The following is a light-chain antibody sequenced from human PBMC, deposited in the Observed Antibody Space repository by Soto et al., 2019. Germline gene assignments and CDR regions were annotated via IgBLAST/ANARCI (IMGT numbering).Light chain of an antibody. J-gene: IGLJ1*01. CDR1: NSDLGDFNY. Sequence: QSVLTQPASVSGSPGQSITISCTATNSDLGDFNYVSWYQQHPGKVPKLLIYEVSNRPSGVSNRFSGSKSGNTASLTISGLQAEDEADYYCSSYTVTTSGVFGTGTKVTVL. CDR2: EVS. V-gene: IGLV2-14*01. CDR3: SSYTVTTSGV.